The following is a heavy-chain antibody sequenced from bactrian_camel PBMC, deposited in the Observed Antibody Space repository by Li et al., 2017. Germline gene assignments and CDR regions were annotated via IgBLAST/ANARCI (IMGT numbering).Heavy chain of an antibody. CDR1: GLPFSSHD. V-gene: IGHV3S40*01. Sequence: VQLVESGGGLVQPGGSLRLSCAASGLPFSSHDMSWVRQAPGKGLEWVSAITSGGGSADYADSAKGRFTIATDSAKNTVYLQLNDLKIENTAMYYCAKGLGLYSDYDNSWGQGTQVTVS. CDR3: AKGLGLYSDYDNS. CDR2: ITSGGGSA. D-gene: IGHD4*01. J-gene: IGHJ6*01.